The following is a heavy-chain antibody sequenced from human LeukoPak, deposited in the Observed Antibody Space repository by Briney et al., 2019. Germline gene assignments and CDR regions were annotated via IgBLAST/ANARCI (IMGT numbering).Heavy chain of an antibody. CDR1: GGSFSNYY. J-gene: IGHJ4*02. Sequence: SETLSLTCAVYGGSFSNYYWSWIRQSPGKGLEWIGEINHNGNINYNPSLKSRVTISVDTSKNQFSLKLSSVTAADTAVYYCARGLPSLLWFGELWTNYFDYWGQGTLVTVSS. CDR2: INHNGNI. V-gene: IGHV4-34*01. D-gene: IGHD3-10*01. CDR3: ARGLPSLLWFGELWTNYFDY.